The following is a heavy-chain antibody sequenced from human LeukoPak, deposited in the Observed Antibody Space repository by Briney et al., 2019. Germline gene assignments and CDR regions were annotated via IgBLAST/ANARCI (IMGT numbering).Heavy chain of an antibody. CDR2: IIPILGIA. J-gene: IGHJ3*02. D-gene: IGHD3-22*01. CDR1: GGTFSSYA. Sequence: ASVKVSCKASGGTFSSYAISWVRQAPGQGLEWMGRIIPILGIANYAQKFQGRVTITADKSTSTAYMELSSLRSEDTAVYYCARDSTITMIVKVRNDAFDIWGQGTMVTVSS. V-gene: IGHV1-69*04. CDR3: ARDSTITMIVKVRNDAFDI.